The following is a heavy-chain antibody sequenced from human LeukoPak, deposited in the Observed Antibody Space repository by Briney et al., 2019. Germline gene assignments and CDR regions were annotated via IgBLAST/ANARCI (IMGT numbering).Heavy chain of an antibody. V-gene: IGHV3-30*02. D-gene: IGHD2-2*01. J-gene: IGHJ4*02. CDR1: GFTFSSYG. CDR3: AKGYCSGTSCYSGLD. Sequence: PGGSLRLSCVASGFTFSSYGMHWVRQAPGKGLEWVAFIRYDGSKEYYADSVKGRSTIARDNSKNTLSLQMNSLRPDDTAIYYCAKGYCSGTSCYSGLDWGQGTLVTVSS. CDR2: IRYDGSKE.